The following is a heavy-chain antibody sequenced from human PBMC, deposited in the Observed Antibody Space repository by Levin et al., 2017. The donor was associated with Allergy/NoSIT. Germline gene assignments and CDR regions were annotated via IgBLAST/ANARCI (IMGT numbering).Heavy chain of an antibody. CDR2: INHSGST. CDR1: GGSFSGYY. CDR3: ARGGLSSSWIHAPYYFDY. V-gene: IGHV4-34*01. D-gene: IGHD6-13*01. J-gene: IGHJ4*02. Sequence: SQTLSLTCAVYGGSFSGYYWSWIRQPPGKGLEWIGEINHSGSTNYNPSLKSRVTISVDTSKNQFSLKLSSVTAADTAVYYYARGGLSSSWIHAPYYFDYWGQGTLVTVSS.